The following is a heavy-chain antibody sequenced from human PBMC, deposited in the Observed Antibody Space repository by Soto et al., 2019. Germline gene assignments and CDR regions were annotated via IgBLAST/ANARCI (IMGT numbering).Heavy chain of an antibody. J-gene: IGHJ6*02. CDR1: GYTFTSYG. Sequence: ASVKVSCKASGYTFTSYGISWVRQALGQGLEWMGWISAYNGNTNYAQKLQGRVTMTTDTSTSTAYMELRSLRSDDTAVYYCARDLEGKLWDYYYYYGVDVWGQGTTVTVS. D-gene: IGHD1-1*01. V-gene: IGHV1-18*01. CDR2: ISAYNGNT. CDR3: ARDLEGKLWDYYYYYGVDV.